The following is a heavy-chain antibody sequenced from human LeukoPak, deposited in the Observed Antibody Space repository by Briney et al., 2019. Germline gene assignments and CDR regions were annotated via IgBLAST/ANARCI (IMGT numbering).Heavy chain of an antibody. CDR1: GFTFGDYA. CDR3: ARVLIAVAGYYFDY. J-gene: IGHJ4*02. Sequence: GGSLRLSCTASGFTFGDYAMSWVRQAPGKGLEWVSGINWNGGSTGYADSVKGRFTISRDNAKNSLYLQMNSLRAEDTALYYCARVLIAVAGYYFDYWGQGTLVTVSS. V-gene: IGHV3-20*04. D-gene: IGHD6-19*01. CDR2: INWNGGST.